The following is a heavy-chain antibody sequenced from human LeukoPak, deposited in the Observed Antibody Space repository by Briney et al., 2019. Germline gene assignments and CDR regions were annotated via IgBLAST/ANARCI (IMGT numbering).Heavy chain of an antibody. V-gene: IGHV3-53*01. Sequence: GGSLRLSCVASGFTVITNDMTWVRQAPGKGLEWVSVLYSDGNTKYADSVQDRFTISRDNSKNTLYLEMNSLSPDDTAVYYCARGVEPLAANTLAYWGQGTLVTVSS. CDR3: ARGVEPLAANTLAY. J-gene: IGHJ4*02. CDR1: GFTVITND. CDR2: LYSDGNT. D-gene: IGHD1-14*01.